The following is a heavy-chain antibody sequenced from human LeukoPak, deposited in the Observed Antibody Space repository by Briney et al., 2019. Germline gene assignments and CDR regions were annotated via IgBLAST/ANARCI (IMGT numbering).Heavy chain of an antibody. CDR2: TYYRSKWYN. D-gene: IGHD3-16*01. Sequence: SQTLSLTCAISGDSVSSNSAAWNWIRQSPSRGLEWPGRTYYRSKWYNDYAVSVKSRITINPDTSKNQFSLQLNSVTPEDTAVYYCASARSDYIWGSYSSYYFDYWGQGTLVTVSS. CDR1: GDSVSSNSAA. V-gene: IGHV6-1*01. CDR3: ASARSDYIWGSYSSYYFDY. J-gene: IGHJ4*02.